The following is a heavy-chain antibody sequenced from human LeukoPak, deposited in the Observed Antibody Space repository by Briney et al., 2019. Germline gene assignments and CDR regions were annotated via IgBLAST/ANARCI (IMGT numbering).Heavy chain of an antibody. Sequence: SETLSLTCTVSGGSISSYYWSWIRQPAGKGLEWIGRIYSSGSTNYSPSLKSRVTMSVDTSKNQFSLKLSSVTAADTAVYYCGGEDGFFMVGGFFIRFDPWGQGTLVTVSS. CDR3: GGEDGFFMVGGFFIRFDP. CDR1: GGSISSYY. D-gene: IGHD3-10*01. J-gene: IGHJ5*02. V-gene: IGHV4-4*07. CDR2: IYSSGST.